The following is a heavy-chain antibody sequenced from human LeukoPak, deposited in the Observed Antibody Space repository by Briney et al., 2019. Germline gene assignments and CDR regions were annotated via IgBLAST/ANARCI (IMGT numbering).Heavy chain of an antibody. D-gene: IGHD2-2*01. CDR3: ATGLVPAAMDY. V-gene: IGHV3-53*01. CDR1: GFTVSSNY. Sequence: GGSLRLYCAASGFTVSSNYMSWVRQAPGKGLERVSVIYSGGSTYYADSVKGRFTISRDNSKNTLYLQMNSLRAEDTAVYYCATGLVPAAMDYWGQGTLVTVSS. CDR2: IYSGGST. J-gene: IGHJ4*02.